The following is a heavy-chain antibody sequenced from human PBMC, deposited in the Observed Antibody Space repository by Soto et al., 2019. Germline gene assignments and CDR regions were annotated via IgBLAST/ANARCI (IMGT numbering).Heavy chain of an antibody. V-gene: IGHV4-59*08. CDR1: GGSISSYY. D-gene: IGHD5-12*01. CDR2: IYYSGSA. Sequence: SETLSLTCTVSGGSISSYYWSWIRQPPGKGLEWIGYIYYSGSANYNPSLKSRVTISVDTSKNQFSLKLSSVTAADTAVYYCVRHAQWIIRAYWGQGSLVTVSS. J-gene: IGHJ4*02. CDR3: VRHAQWIIRAY.